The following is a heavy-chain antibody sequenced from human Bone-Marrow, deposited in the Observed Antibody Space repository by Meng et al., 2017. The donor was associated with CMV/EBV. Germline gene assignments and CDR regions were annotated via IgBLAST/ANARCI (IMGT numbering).Heavy chain of an antibody. J-gene: IGHJ4*02. CDR1: GYTFTSYG. Sequence: ASVKVSCKASGYTFTSYGISWVRQAPGQGLEWMGWISAYNGNTNYAQKFQGRVTITADKSTSTAYMELSSLRSEDTAVYYCARGGGGIGYSDFWSGKIDYWGQGTLVTVSS. D-gene: IGHD3-3*01. CDR3: ARGGGGIGYSDFWSGKIDY. V-gene: IGHV1-18*01. CDR2: ISAYNGNT.